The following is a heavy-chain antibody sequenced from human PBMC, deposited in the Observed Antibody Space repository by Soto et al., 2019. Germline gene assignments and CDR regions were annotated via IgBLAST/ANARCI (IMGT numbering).Heavy chain of an antibody. CDR2: ISYDGSNK. CDR1: GFIFHNFG. CDR3: ANAVDITVRGVPPSDY. V-gene: IGHV3-30*18. D-gene: IGHD3-10*01. Sequence: QVQLVESGGGVVQPGRSLRLSCAASGFIFHNFGMHWVRQAPGKGLEWVAVISYDGSNKYYADLVKGRFTISRDNSQNTLYLQMNSLRPEDTAMYYCANAVDITVRGVPPSDYWGQGTLVTVSS. J-gene: IGHJ4*02.